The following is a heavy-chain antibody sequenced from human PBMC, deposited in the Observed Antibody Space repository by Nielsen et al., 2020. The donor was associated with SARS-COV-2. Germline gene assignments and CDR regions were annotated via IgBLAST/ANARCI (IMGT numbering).Heavy chain of an antibody. J-gene: IGHJ6*02. CDR1: GFTFNNYG. CDR3: AKRRAVFMLTFGGEGAVDV. V-gene: IGHV3-30*18. CDR2: ISYEGSKK. D-gene: IGHD3-16*01. Sequence: GESLKISCAASGFTFNNYGFYWVRQAPGKGLEWVASISYEGSKKYYGDSLTGRFTVSRDTSKNTVYLQMSSLSVEDTAVYHCAKRRAVFMLTFGGEGAVDVWGQGTTVSVSS.